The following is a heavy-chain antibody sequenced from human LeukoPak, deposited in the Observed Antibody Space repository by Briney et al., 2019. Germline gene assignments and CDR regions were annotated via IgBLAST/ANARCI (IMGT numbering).Heavy chain of an antibody. CDR3: ARGVNSGYFDY. J-gene: IGHJ4*02. CDR2: IYYSGST. V-gene: IGHV4-59*01. D-gene: IGHD1-26*01. Sequence: AETLSLTCTVSGGSISSYNWSWIRQPPGKGLEWIGYIYYSGSTNYNPSLKSRVTISVDTSKNQFSLKLSSVTAADTAVYYCARGVNSGYFDYCGQGTLVTVSS. CDR1: GGSISSYN.